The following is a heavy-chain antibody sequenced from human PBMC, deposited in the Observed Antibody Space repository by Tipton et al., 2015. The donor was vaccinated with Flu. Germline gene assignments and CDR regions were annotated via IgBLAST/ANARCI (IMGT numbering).Heavy chain of an antibody. D-gene: IGHD1-26*01. V-gene: IGHV3-23*01. CDR2: ISGSGGST. CDR3: AKDGEVLNAFDI. Sequence: SLRLSCAASGFTFSSYAMSWVRQAPGKGLEWVSAISGSGGSTYYADSVKGRFTISRDNSKNTLYLQMNSLRAEDTAVYYCAKDGEVLNAFDIWGQGTMVTVSS. J-gene: IGHJ3*02. CDR1: GFTFSSYA.